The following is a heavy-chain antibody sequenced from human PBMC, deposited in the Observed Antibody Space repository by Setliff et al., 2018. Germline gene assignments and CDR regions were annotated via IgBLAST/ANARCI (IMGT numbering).Heavy chain of an antibody. D-gene: IGHD3-3*01. Sequence: SETLSSPALSMVGPSVVTTGAGSASPQGRGLEWIGEINHSGSTNYNPSLKSRVTISVDTSKNQFSLKLSSVTAADTAVYYCAYSSDYDFWSGYPPALDYWGQGTLVTVSS. CDR2: INHSGST. CDR1: VGPSVVTT. V-gene: IGHV4-34*01. J-gene: IGHJ4*02. CDR3: AYSSDYDFWSGYPPALDY.